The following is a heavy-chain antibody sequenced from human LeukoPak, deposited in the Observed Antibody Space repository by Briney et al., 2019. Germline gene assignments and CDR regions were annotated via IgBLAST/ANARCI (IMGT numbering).Heavy chain of an antibody. CDR3: AADIVVVPAALRAAAGADY. Sequence: GASVKVSCKASGGTFSSYAISWVRQAPGQGLEWMGRIIPILGIANYAQKFQGRVTITADKSTSTAYMELSSLRSEDTAVYYCAADIVVVPAALRAAAGADYWGQGTLVTVSS. J-gene: IGHJ4*02. CDR2: IIPILGIA. D-gene: IGHD2-2*01. V-gene: IGHV1-69*04. CDR1: GGTFSSYA.